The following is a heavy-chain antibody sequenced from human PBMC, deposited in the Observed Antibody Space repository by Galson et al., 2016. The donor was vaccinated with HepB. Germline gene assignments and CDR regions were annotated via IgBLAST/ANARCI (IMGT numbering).Heavy chain of an antibody. Sequence: SLRLSCAASGFIFSRYGVAWVRQAPGKGLEYVSYITSRSTYTNYAAFVKGRFTISRDDAKNSLYLQMNSLRADDTAVYYCARGHYGSGTYYNVYFDSWGQGTLVTVSS. CDR3: ARGHYGSGTYYNVYFDS. CDR1: GFIFSRYG. J-gene: IGHJ4*02. V-gene: IGHV3-11*06. D-gene: IGHD3-10*01. CDR2: ITSRSTYT.